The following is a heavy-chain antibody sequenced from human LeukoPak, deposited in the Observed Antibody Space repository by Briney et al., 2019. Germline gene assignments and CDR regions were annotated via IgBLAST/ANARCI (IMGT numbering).Heavy chain of an antibody. D-gene: IGHD3-10*01. V-gene: IGHV4-61*08. CDR2: IYASGST. Sequence: PSATLSLTCSVPGGSVSRDGYYSSWIRQPPGNRLEWIGYIYASGSTNYNPSLKSRVTISVDPSKNQFSLKLSSVTAADTAVYYCARASPRWYYGSGSSTGWFDPWGQGTLVTVSS. CDR3: ARASPRWYYGSGSSTGWFDP. CDR1: GGSVSRDGYY. J-gene: IGHJ5*02.